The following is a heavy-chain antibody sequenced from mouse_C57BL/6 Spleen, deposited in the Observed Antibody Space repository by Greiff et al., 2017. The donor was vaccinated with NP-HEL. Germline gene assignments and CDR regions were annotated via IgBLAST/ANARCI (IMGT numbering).Heavy chain of an antibody. D-gene: IGHD1-1*01. Sequence: VQLQQPGAELVRPGSSVKLSCKASGYTFTSCWMHWVKQRPIQGLEWIGNIDPSDSETHYNQKFKDKATLTVDKSSSTAYMQLSSLTSEDSAVYYCARTDYYGSSYWYCDVWGTGTTVTVSS. CDR2: IDPSDSET. CDR3: ARTDYYGSSYWYCDV. J-gene: IGHJ1*03. CDR1: GYTFTSCW. V-gene: IGHV1-52*01.